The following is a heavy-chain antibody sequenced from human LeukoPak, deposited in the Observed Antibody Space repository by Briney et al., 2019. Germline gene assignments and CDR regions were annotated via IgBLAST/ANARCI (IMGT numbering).Heavy chain of an antibody. CDR2: IYRSGTT. CDR1: GGSISSSNW. Sequence: SGTLSLTCAVSGGSISSSNWWSWVRQSPGKGLEWIGEIYRSGTTNYNPSLKSRVTISVDKSKSQFSLKLNSVTAADTAVYYCARGPPYIVVVTAIGFFDYWGQGTLVTVSS. CDR3: ARGPPYIVVVTAIGFFDY. V-gene: IGHV4-4*02. J-gene: IGHJ4*02. D-gene: IGHD2-21*02.